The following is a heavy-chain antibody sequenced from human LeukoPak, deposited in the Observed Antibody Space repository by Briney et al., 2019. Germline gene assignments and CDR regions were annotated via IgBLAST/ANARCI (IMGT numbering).Heavy chain of an antibody. Sequence: PSETLSLMCTVSCGSLNINNSYWNWIRQSPGKGLEWIGNILYSGDTYYIPSLKGRVTISADMSKNQFSLKLSSVTAADTAIYYCATPGPNYGDYAYDSWGQGTLVTVSS. CDR1: CGSLNINNSY. D-gene: IGHD4-17*01. CDR2: ILYSGDT. J-gene: IGHJ4*02. CDR3: ATPGPNYGDYAYDS. V-gene: IGHV4-39*07.